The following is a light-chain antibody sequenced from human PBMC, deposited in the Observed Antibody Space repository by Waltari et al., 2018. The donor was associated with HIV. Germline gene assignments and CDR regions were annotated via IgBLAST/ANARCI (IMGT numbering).Light chain of an antibody. J-gene: IGLJ3*02. Sequence: SYILTQSPSVSVAPGKTAKISCGGDNVGSKRVHWYQQKSGQAPLLVIYDDATPPSGIPARFAGSNSGNTATLTITRVEGGDEADYYCQVWDFTTDHVVFGGGTKLTVL. CDR3: QVWDFTTDHVV. CDR2: DDA. V-gene: IGLV3-21*03. CDR1: NVGSKR.